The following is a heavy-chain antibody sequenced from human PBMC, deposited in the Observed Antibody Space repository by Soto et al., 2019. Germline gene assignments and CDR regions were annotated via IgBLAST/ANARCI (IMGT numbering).Heavy chain of an antibody. CDR3: AKEGRVGYSTRIFRRDNWFDP. D-gene: IGHD6-13*01. J-gene: IGHJ5*02. CDR2: ILYDGSNQ. Sequence: QVQLVESGGGVVQPGRSLRLSCAASGFTFSSYAMHWVRQAPGKGLEWVAAILYDGSNQYYADAVKGRFTISRDNSKKKLDLQMNSLSVEDTAVYYCAKEGRVGYSTRIFRRDNWFDPWGQGTPVTVSS. V-gene: IGHV3-33*06. CDR1: GFTFSSYA.